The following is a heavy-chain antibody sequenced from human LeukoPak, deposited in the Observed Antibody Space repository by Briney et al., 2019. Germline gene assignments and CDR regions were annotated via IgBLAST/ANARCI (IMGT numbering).Heavy chain of an antibody. V-gene: IGHV1-69*04. J-gene: IGHJ4*02. CDR2: IIPSLDIS. Sequence: SVKVSCKASGDTFITYTFSWVRQAPGQGLEWMGRIIPSLDISNYAQKFQGRVALSADKATTTTYMELTSLRSEDTAIYYCARDHCSPGTCLGGHWGQGTLVTVSS. CDR1: GDTFITYT. CDR3: ARDHCSPGTCLGGH. D-gene: IGHD2-15*01.